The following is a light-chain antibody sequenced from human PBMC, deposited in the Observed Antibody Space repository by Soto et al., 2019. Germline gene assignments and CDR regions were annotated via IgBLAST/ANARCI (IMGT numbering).Light chain of an antibody. CDR3: TSYVGNDIWV. Sequence: QSALTQPPSASGSPGQSVTISCTGTSSDVGAYKYVSWYQQYPGKAPKLMIYEVTKRPSGVPDRFSGSKSGNTASLTVSGLQAEDEADYYCTSYVGNDIWVFDGGTK. CDR1: SSDVGAYKY. J-gene: IGLJ3*02. CDR2: EVT. V-gene: IGLV2-8*01.